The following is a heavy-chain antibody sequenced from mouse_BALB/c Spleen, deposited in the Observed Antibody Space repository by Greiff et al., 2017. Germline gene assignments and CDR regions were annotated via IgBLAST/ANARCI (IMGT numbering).Heavy chain of an antibody. CDR1: GYSSTRYW. CDR3: AAIYYGNYGAMDY. Sequence: VQLQQSGPQLVRPGASVKISCKASGYSSTRYWTHWVKQRPGQGLEWIGMIDPSDSETRLNQKFKDKATLTVDKSSSTAYMQLSSPTSEDSAVYYCAAIYYGNYGAMDYWGQGTSVTVSS. D-gene: IGHD2-1*01. CDR2: IDPSDSET. V-gene: IGHV1-74*01. J-gene: IGHJ4*01.